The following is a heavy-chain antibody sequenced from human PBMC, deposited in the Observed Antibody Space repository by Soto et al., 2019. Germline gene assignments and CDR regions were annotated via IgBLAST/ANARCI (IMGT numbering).Heavy chain of an antibody. J-gene: IGHJ6*02. V-gene: IGHV1-69*12. CDR1: GGTFSSYA. CDR2: IIPSVCTA. D-gene: IGHD4-4*01. Sequence: QVQLVQSGAEVKKPGSSVKVSCKASGGTFSSYAISWVRQAPGQGLEWMGGIIPSVCTANYAQKFQGRVTITADESTSTLYMELSSRRSEDTAVYYCASPPSSNRYYYGMDVWGQGTTGTVSS. CDR3: ASPPSSNRYYYGMDV.